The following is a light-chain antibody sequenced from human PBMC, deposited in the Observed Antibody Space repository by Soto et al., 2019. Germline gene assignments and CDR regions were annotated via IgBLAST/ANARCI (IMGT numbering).Light chain of an antibody. CDR1: QGISSY. V-gene: IGKV1-9*01. CDR2: AAS. CDR3: QQLNSYPLT. J-gene: IGKJ4*01. Sequence: IQLTQSPSSLSASVGDRVTITCRASQGISSYLAWYQQKPGKAPKLLIYAASNLQSGVPSRFSGSGSGTDFTLTISRLQPEDFATYYCQQLNSYPLTFGGGTKLEIK.